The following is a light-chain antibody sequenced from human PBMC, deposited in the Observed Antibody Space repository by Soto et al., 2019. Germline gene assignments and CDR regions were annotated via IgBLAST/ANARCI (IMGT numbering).Light chain of an antibody. CDR1: QSISSW. Sequence: ITQSPTTLSASVGDRGTITCRASQSISSWLAWYQQKPGKAPKLLIYDASSLESGVPSRFSGSGSGTEFTLTISSLQPDDFATYYCQQYNSYSPAFGQGTKVDIK. J-gene: IGKJ1*01. V-gene: IGKV1-5*01. CDR3: QQYNSYSPA. CDR2: DAS.